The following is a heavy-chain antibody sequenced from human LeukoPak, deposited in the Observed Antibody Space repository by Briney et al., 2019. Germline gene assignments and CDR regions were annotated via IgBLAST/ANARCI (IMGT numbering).Heavy chain of an antibody. D-gene: IGHD3-10*01. V-gene: IGHV3-23*01. CDR1: GFTFSSYA. CDR3: AKDYYYGSGSYYAFDY. Sequence: PGGSLRLSCAASGFTFSSYAMSWVRQAPGKGLEWVSAISGSGGTTYYADSVKGRFTISRDNSKNTLYLQMNSLRAEDTAVYYCAKDYYYGSGSYYAFDYWGQGTLVTVSS. CDR2: ISGSGGTT. J-gene: IGHJ4*02.